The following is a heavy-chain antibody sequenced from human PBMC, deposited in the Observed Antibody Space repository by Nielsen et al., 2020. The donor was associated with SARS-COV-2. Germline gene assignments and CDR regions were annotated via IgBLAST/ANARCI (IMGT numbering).Heavy chain of an antibody. D-gene: IGHD5-12*01. V-gene: IGHV4-30-4*01. CDR2: IYYGGST. Sequence: SETLSLTCTVSGGSISSGDYYWSWIRQPPGKGLEWIGYIYYGGSTYYNPSLKSRVTISVDTSKNQFSLKLSSVTAADTAVYYCARVRYSGYDWGGPYYFDYWGQGTLVTVSS. J-gene: IGHJ4*02. CDR1: GGSISSGDYY. CDR3: ARVRYSGYDWGGPYYFDY.